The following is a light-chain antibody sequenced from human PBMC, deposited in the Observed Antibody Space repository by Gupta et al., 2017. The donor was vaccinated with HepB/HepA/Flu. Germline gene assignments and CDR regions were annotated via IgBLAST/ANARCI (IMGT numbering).Light chain of an antibody. J-gene: IGKJ1*01. CDR1: QSVNSN. CDR2: GAS. Sequence: EIVMTQSPATLSVSPGERATLSCRASQSVNSNLAWYQQKPGQAPRLLIFGASTRATGVPARFSGSGSGIDXTLTISXLQSEDFAVYYCQEYNNWPTWTFGXGTKVEIK. CDR3: QEYNNWPTWT. V-gene: IGKV3-15*01.